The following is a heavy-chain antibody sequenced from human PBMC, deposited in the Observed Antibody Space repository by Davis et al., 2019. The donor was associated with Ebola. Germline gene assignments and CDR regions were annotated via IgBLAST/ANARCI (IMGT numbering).Heavy chain of an antibody. D-gene: IGHD2-2*01. J-gene: IGHJ6*04. Sequence: SETLSLTCTVSGGSISNYYWSWIRQPPGKGLEWIGYIYYSGSTNYNPSLKSRVTISVDTSKNQFSLKLSSVTAADTAGYYCARGGGIVVVPAASLYYYYGMDVWGKGTTVTVSS. CDR3: ARGGGIVVVPAASLYYYYGMDV. CDR1: GGSISNYY. V-gene: IGHV4-59*01. CDR2: IYYSGST.